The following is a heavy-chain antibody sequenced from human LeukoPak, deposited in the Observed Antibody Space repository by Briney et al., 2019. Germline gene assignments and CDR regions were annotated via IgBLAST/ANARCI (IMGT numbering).Heavy chain of an antibody. Sequence: ASVKVSCKASGYPFTSYNINWVRQATGQGLEWTGWMSPNSGNAGYSQNFQGRVTMTRDTSISTAYMELSSLISEDTAVYYCARGLPQAVFGMLIKDWGQGTLVTVSS. CDR1: GYPFTSYN. CDR2: MSPNSGNA. CDR3: ARGLPQAVFGMLIKD. J-gene: IGHJ4*02. D-gene: IGHD3-3*01. V-gene: IGHV1-8*01.